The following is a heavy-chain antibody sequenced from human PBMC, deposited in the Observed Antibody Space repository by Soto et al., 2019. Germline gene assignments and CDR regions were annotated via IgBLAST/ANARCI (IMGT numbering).Heavy chain of an antibody. CDR1: GFTFSSYG. D-gene: IGHD3-3*01. J-gene: IGHJ4*02. V-gene: IGHV3-30*18. Sequence: QVQLVESGGGVVQPGRSLRLSCAASGFTFSSYGMHWVRQAPGKGLEWVAVISYDGSNKYYADSVKGRFTISRDNSKNTLYLQMNSLRAEDTAVYYCAKDYYDFWSGYSKPDYFDYWGQGTLVTVSS. CDR3: AKDYYDFWSGYSKPDYFDY. CDR2: ISYDGSNK.